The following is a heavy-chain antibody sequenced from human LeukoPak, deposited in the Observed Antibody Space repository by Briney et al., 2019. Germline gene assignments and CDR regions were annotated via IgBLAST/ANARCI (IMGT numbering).Heavy chain of an antibody. CDR1: GGSISSSSYY. Sequence: SETLPLTCTVSGGSISSSSYYWGWIRQPPGKGLEWIGSIYYSGSTYYNPSLKSRVTISVDTSKNQFSLKLSSVTAADTAVYYCARSYYDFWSEWFDPWGQGTLVTVSS. CDR3: ARSYYDFWSEWFDP. CDR2: IYYSGST. V-gene: IGHV4-39*01. D-gene: IGHD3-3*01. J-gene: IGHJ5*02.